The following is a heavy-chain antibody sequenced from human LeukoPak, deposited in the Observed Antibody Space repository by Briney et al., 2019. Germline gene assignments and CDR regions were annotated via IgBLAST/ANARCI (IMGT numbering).Heavy chain of an antibody. V-gene: IGHV3-23*01. Sequence: GGSLRLSCAASGFTFSSYAMSWVRQAPGKGLEWVSAISGSGGSTYYADSVKGRFTISRDNAKNTLYLQMNSLRAEDTAVYYCAKGLLFRLRLDYWGQGTLVTVSS. CDR3: AKGLLFRLRLDY. D-gene: IGHD2-21*02. CDR2: ISGSGGST. CDR1: GFTFSSYA. J-gene: IGHJ4*02.